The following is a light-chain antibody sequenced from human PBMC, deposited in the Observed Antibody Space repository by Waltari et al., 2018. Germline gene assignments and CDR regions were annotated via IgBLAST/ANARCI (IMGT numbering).Light chain of an antibody. V-gene: IGKV1-39*01. CDR2: DAS. CDR3: QQSYSTPLT. Sequence: DIQMTQSPSSLSASVGDRVTITCRASQSIRSYLNWYQQKPGKAPKLLIYDASNLQSGVPSRFSGSGSGTDFTLTISRLQAEDFATYFCQQSYSTPLTFGPGTKVDIK. CDR1: QSIRSY. J-gene: IGKJ3*01.